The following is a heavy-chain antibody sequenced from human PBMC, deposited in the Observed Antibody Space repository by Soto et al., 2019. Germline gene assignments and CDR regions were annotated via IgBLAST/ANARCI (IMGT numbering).Heavy chain of an antibody. CDR1: GFSLSASGVA. CDR2: IYWDDDK. V-gene: IGHV2-5*02. J-gene: IGHJ4*02. D-gene: IGHD2-15*01. CDR3: AHTLDICSGNSCYTPPEY. Sequence: QITLKESGPTVVKPTQTLTLTCAFSGFSLSASGVAVGWIRQSPGKALEWLALIYWDDDKRYSPSLKSRLTITKDTSKNQVVLTMTNMDPEDTATYYCAHTLDICSGNSCYTPPEYWGQGTLVTVSS.